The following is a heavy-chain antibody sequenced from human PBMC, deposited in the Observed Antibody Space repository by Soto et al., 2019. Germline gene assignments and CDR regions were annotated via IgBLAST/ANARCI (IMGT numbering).Heavy chain of an antibody. D-gene: IGHD2-15*01. CDR1: GVRFIVST. V-gene: IGHV3-23*03. J-gene: IGHJ4*02. Sequence: HRGCSVRVSGAESGVRFIVSTMNGTRKTQGRGLEWVSFIDLLGTPTHNRDSVKGLFTLLKDKFMSTVYLQMKSLTVEAAAVYYCSKDGVPDGIYSFDYWGQGALVTVSS. CDR3: SKDGVPDGIYSFDY. CDR2: IDLLGTPT.